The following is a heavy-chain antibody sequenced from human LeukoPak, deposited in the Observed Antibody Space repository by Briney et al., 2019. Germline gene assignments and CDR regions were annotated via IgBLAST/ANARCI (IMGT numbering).Heavy chain of an antibody. CDR3: ARAVTSMDGY. J-gene: IGHJ4*02. Sequence: GGSLGLSCAASGFTFSSYWMTWVRQAPGKGLEWVASLNEDGSKRSYVGSVKGRFTISRDNAQKSVYLQMNSLTAEDTAVYYCARAVTSMDGYWGQGTLVTVSS. V-gene: IGHV3-7*03. CDR1: GFTFSSYW. CDR2: LNEDGSKR. D-gene: IGHD5-18*01.